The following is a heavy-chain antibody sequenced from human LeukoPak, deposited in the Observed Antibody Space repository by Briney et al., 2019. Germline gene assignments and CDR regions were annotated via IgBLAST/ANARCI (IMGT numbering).Heavy chain of an antibody. D-gene: IGHD6-13*01. CDR3: ARQGYSSSLYQNWFDP. V-gene: IGHV5-51*01. Sequence: GASLQIFCYGACCFFTNYWIVWLRQLPGERREWRGIIYPGESDTRYSPSFEGQVTISAGKSISTAYLQWSSLKASDTSMYYCARQGYSSSLYQNWFDPWGQGTLVTVSS. J-gene: IGHJ5*02. CDR1: CCFFTNYW. CDR2: IYPGESDT.